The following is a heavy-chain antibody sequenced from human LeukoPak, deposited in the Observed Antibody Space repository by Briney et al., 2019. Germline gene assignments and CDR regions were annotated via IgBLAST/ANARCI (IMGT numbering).Heavy chain of an antibody. J-gene: IGHJ5*02. CDR2: ISAYNGNT. Sequence: ASVKVSCKASGYTFTSYGISWVRQAPGQGLEWVGWISAYNGNTNYAQKLQGRVTMTTDTSTSTAYMELRSLRSDDTAVYYCANSPSGLGLFDPWGQGTLVTVSS. CDR1: GYTFTSYG. D-gene: IGHD5-12*01. V-gene: IGHV1-18*01. CDR3: ANSPSGLGLFDP.